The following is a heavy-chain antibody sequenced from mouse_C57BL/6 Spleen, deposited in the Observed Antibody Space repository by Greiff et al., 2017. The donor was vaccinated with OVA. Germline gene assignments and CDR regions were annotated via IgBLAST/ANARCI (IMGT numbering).Heavy chain of an antibody. Sequence: VQRVESGAELVKPGASVKISCKASGYAFSSYWMNWVKQRPGKGLEWIGQIYPGDGDTNYNGKFKGKATLTADKSSSTAYMQLSSLTSEDSAVYFCARHPNYYGSSYGYFDVWGTGTTVTVSS. CDR3: ARHPNYYGSSYGYFDV. CDR2: IYPGDGDT. V-gene: IGHV1-80*01. J-gene: IGHJ1*03. D-gene: IGHD1-1*01. CDR1: GYAFSSYW.